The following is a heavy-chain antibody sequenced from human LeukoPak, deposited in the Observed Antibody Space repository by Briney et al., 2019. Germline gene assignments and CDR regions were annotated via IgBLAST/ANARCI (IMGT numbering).Heavy chain of an antibody. CDR2: IYYSGST. CDR1: GGSISSYY. Sequence: PSETLSLTCTVSGGSISSYYWSWIRQPPGKGLEWIGYIYYSGSTNYNPSLKSRVTISVDTSKNQFSLKLSSVTAADTAVYYCARDGSQLGYMDVWGKGTTVIISS. J-gene: IGHJ6*03. CDR3: ARDGSQLGYMDV. V-gene: IGHV4-59*01. D-gene: IGHD3-16*01.